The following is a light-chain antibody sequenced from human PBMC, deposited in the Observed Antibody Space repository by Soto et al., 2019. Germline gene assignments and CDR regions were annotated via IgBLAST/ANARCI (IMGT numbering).Light chain of an antibody. CDR1: QSVSSN. V-gene: IGKV3-15*01. J-gene: IGKJ2*01. CDR3: RQYDTSPPMYT. Sequence: EIVMTQSPATLSVSPGERATLSCRASQSVSSNLAWYQQKPGQAPRLLIYGASTRATGIPARFSGSGSGTDFTLTISRLEPDDVAVYYCRQYDTSPPMYTFGQGTKVDI. CDR2: GAS.